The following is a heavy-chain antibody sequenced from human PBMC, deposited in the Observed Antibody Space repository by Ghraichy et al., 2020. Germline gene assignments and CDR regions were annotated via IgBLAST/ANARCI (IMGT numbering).Heavy chain of an antibody. CDR3: ARVSMIVMYESWDI. J-gene: IGHJ3*02. V-gene: IGHV1-18*01. Sequence: ASVKVSCKASGYTFTNYYITWVRQAPGQGLEWMGWISAYSGNTKYAQKVQGRVTMTTDTSTSTAYMELRSLRFDDTAVYYWARVSMIVMYESWDIWGQGTMVTVSS. D-gene: IGHD3-22*01. CDR2: ISAYSGNT. CDR1: GYTFTNYY.